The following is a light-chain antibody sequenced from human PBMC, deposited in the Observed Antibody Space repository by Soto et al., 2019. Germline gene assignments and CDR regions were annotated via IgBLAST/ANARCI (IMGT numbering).Light chain of an antibody. CDR2: KAS. J-gene: IGKJ1*01. CDR3: QQYNSDPWT. CDR1: QSISSW. V-gene: IGKV1-5*03. Sequence: DIQMTQSPSTLSASVGDRVTITCRASQSISSWLAWYQQKPGKAPKLLIYKASSLESGVPSRFNGSGSGTEFTLTISSLQPDDFATYYCQQYNSDPWTFGQGTKVEIK.